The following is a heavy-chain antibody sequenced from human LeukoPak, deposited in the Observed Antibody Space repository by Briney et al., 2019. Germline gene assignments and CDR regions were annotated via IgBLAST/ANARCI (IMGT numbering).Heavy chain of an antibody. Sequence: SETLSLTCAVYGGSFSGYYWSWIRQPPGKGLEWIGEINHSGSTDYNPSLNSRVTISIDTSRTQFSLRLRSVTAADSAVYYCARVAGFYDYWSAYPYYFDYWGPGTLVTVSS. CDR2: INHSGST. V-gene: IGHV4-34*01. CDR3: ARVAGFYDYWSAYPYYFDY. CDR1: GGSFSGYY. D-gene: IGHD3-3*01. J-gene: IGHJ4*02.